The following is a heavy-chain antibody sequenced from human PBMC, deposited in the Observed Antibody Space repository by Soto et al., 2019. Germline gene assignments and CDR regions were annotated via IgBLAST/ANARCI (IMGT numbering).Heavy chain of an antibody. V-gene: IGHV3-30-3*01. CDR2: ISYDGSNK. CDR3: ARDRSGGGEYYYYCMDV. J-gene: IGHJ6*02. D-gene: IGHD2-21*01. CDR1: GFTFSSYA. Sequence: GGSLRLSCAASGFTFSSYAMHWVRQAPGKGLEWVAVISYDGSNKYYADSVKGRFTISRDNSKNTLYLQMNSLRAEDTAVYYCARDRSGGGEYYYYCMDVWAQATTVTVSS.